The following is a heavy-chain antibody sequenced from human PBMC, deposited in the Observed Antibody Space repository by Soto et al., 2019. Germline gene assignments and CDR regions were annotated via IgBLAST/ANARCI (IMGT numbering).Heavy chain of an antibody. D-gene: IGHD3-22*01. J-gene: IGHJ4*02. Sequence: GGSLRLSCAASGFTFSDHYMDWVRQAPGKGLEWVGRTRNKANSYTTEYAASVKGRFTISRDDSKNSLYLQMNSLKTEDTAVYYCARPRYYYDSSGYSSYYFDYWGQGTLVTVSS. CDR3: ARPRYYYDSSGYSSYYFDY. V-gene: IGHV3-72*01. CDR1: GFTFSDHY. CDR2: TRNKANSYTT.